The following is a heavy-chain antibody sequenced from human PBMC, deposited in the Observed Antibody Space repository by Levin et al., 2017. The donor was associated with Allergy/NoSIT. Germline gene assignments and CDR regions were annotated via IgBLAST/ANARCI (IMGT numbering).Heavy chain of an antibody. CDR3: TQRRSERTDPAHFNS. CDR1: GFTFSDYT. J-gene: IGHJ4*02. Sequence: GGSLRLSCEASGFTFSDYTMSWVRQLPGKRLEWVASILGGADRTYYADSGEGRFTISRDNFRDMLYLEMTGLRADDTATYYCTQRRSERTDPAHFNSWGQGARVTVSS. CDR2: ILGGADRT. V-gene: IGHV3-23*01. D-gene: IGHD4-17*01.